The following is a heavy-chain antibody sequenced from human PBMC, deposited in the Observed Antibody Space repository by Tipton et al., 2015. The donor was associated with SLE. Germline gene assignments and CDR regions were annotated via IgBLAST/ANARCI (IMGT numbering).Heavy chain of an antibody. Sequence: TLSLTCTVSSGSISSGDYYWSWIRQPPGKGLEWIGYIYYSGSTYYNPSLKSRVTISVDTSKNQFSLKLSSVTAADTAVYYCARGRIAARRAFDYWGQGTLVTVSS. D-gene: IGHD6-6*01. V-gene: IGHV4-30-4*01. J-gene: IGHJ4*02. CDR1: SGSISSGDYY. CDR3: ARGRIAARRAFDY. CDR2: IYYSGST.